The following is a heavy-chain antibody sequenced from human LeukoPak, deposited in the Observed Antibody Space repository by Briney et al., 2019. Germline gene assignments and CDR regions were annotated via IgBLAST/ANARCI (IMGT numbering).Heavy chain of an antibody. V-gene: IGHV3-30*01. CDR3: ARYQRYTSGWYEFLDS. CDR1: GFTVSRYV. CDR2: IPDDSSHR. D-gene: IGHD6-19*01. Sequence: GVSHRLSCVDSGFTVSRYVMPWVRQAPGKGLGRVTAIPDDSSHRYYASSVEGRFTVFRDNCKNTLFLQMNSMRADDTADYYCARYQRYTSGWYEFLDSWGQGTLVTVSS. J-gene: IGHJ4*02.